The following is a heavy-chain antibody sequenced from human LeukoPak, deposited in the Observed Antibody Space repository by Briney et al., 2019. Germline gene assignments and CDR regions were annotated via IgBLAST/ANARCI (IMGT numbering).Heavy chain of an antibody. J-gene: IGHJ6*02. Sequence: SETLSLTCTVSGGSISGYYWTWIRQPPGKGLEWIGQIHYSGRADYNPSLKSRIRLSADTSKNQISLKLRSVTAADTAVYYCARFGVNYDMDVWGQGTTVTVYS. CDR1: GGSISGYY. D-gene: IGHD3-16*01. CDR2: IHYSGRA. V-gene: IGHV4-59*01. CDR3: ARFGVNYDMDV.